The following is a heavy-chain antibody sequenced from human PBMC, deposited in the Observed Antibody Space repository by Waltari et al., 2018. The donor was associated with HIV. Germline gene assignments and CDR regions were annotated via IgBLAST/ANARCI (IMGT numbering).Heavy chain of an antibody. CDR2: INPDGNTI. CDR1: GFSVSRYW. Sequence: EVQLVQSGGGLVQPGGHRSLSCAASGFSVSRYWMHWVRQIPGQGLVWVSRINPDGNTINYADSVRGRFTISRDYAKNTLYLQMNSLRDEDTAMYYCVKDMFGEYDYWGQGTLVTVSS. D-gene: IGHD3-10*02. J-gene: IGHJ4*02. CDR3: VKDMFGEYDY. V-gene: IGHV3-74*01.